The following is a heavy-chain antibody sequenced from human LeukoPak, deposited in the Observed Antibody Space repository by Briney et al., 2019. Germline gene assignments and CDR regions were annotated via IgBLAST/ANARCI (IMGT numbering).Heavy chain of an antibody. D-gene: IGHD3-16*01. V-gene: IGHV4-59*01. CDR2: IHYSGKA. Sequence: SETLSLTCTVSGGSISGYYWTWTRQPPGKGLEWIGQIHYSGKADYNPSLRSRITISVDTSKNQMFLKLSSLTAADTAVYYCARFGVGYDMGVWGQGTTVTVSS. CDR3: ARFGVGYDMGV. CDR1: GGSISGYY. J-gene: IGHJ6*02.